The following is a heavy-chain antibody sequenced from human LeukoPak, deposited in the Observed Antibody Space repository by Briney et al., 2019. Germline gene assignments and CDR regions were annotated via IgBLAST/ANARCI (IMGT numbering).Heavy chain of an antibody. CDR1: GYTFSTYG. CDR2: ISAYNGNT. J-gene: IGHJ4*02. V-gene: IGHV1-18*01. CDR3: ARDVESWPQLGSFDY. Sequence: ASVKVSCKASGYTFSTYGISWVRQAPGQGREWVGWISAYNGNTNYAQKVQGRVTMTTDTSTSTAYMELRSLRSDDTAVYYCARDVESWPQLGSFDYWGQGTLVTVSS. D-gene: IGHD5-24*01.